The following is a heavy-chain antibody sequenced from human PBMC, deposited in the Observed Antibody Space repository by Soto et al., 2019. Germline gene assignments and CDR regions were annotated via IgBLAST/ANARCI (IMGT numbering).Heavy chain of an antibody. CDR1: GFTFGDYA. V-gene: IGHV3-49*04. D-gene: IGHD2-15*01. CDR3: TRDPGYCSGGSCYGHYYYYGMDV. J-gene: IGHJ6*02. Sequence: GVLRLSCTASGFTFGDYAMSWVRQAPGKGLEWVGFIRSKAYGGTTEYAASVKGRFTISRDDSKSIAYLQMNSLKTEDTAVYYCTRDPGYCSGGSCYGHYYYYGMDVWGQGTTVTVSS. CDR2: IRSKAYGGTT.